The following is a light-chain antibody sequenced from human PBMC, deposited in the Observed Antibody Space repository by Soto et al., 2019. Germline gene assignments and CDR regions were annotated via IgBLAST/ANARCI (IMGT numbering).Light chain of an antibody. Sequence: DIQMTQSPSTLSASVGDRVTITCRASQRISSWLAWYQQKPGKAPKLLIYKASSLESGVPSRFSGSGSGTEFTLTNSKLQPDDFATYYCQQYNSYPWTFGQGTKVEIK. CDR1: QRISSW. CDR3: QQYNSYPWT. V-gene: IGKV1-5*03. J-gene: IGKJ1*01. CDR2: KAS.